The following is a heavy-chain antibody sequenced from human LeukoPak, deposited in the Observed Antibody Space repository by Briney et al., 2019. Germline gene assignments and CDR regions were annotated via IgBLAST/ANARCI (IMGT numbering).Heavy chain of an antibody. CDR1: GGSFSGYY. J-gene: IGHJ3*02. V-gene: IGHV4-34*01. CDR2: INHSGST. D-gene: IGHD6-13*01. CDR3: ASQPRDSSSWYGRDDAFDI. Sequence: SKTLSLTCAVYGGSFSGYYWSWIRQPPGKGLEWIGEINHSGSTNYNPSLKSRVTISVDTSKNQFSLKLSSVTAADTAVYYCASQPRDSSSWYGRDDAFDIWGQGAMVTVSS.